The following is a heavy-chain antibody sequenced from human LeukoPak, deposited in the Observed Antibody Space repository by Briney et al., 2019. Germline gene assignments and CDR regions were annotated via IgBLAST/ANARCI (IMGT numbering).Heavy chain of an antibody. D-gene: IGHD3-22*01. V-gene: IGHV3-23*01. CDR1: GFTFSSYS. CDR3: AKEGHSTMIEPAPDY. CDR2: ISGSGGST. J-gene: IGHJ4*02. Sequence: PGGSLRLSCAASGFTFSSYSMNWVRQAPGKGLEWVSAISGSGGSTYYADSVKGRFTISRDNSKNTLYLQMNSLRAEDTAVYYCAKEGHSTMIEPAPDYWGQGTLVTVSS.